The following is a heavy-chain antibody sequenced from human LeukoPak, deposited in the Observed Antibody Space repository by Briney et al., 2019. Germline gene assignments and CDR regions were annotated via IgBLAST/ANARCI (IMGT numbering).Heavy chain of an antibody. Sequence: SETLSLTCTFSGGSISSYYWSWIRQPAGKGLEWIGRIYTSGSTNYNPSLKSRVTMSVDTSKNQFSLKLSSVTAADTAVYYCASAYYDFWSGPDNFDYWGQGTLVTVSS. J-gene: IGHJ4*02. D-gene: IGHD3-3*01. CDR2: IYTSGST. V-gene: IGHV4-4*07. CDR3: ASAYYDFWSGPDNFDY. CDR1: GGSISSYY.